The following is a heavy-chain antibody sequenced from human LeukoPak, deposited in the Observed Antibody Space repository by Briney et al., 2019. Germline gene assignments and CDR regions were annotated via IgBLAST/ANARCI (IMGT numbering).Heavy chain of an antibody. D-gene: IGHD6-19*01. V-gene: IGHV4-39*01. CDR2: IYYSGST. CDR1: GGSISSYY. CDR3: ARQVVAVAGTGYFDY. Sequence: SETLSLTCTVSGGSISSYYWGWIRQPPGKGLEWIGSIYYSGSTYYNASLKSRGTISVDTSKNQFSLKLNSVTAADTAVYFCARQVVAVAGTGYFDYWGQGTLVTVSS. J-gene: IGHJ4*02.